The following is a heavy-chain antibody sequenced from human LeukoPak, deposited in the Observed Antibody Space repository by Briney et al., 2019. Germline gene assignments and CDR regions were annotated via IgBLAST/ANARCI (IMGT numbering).Heavy chain of an antibody. D-gene: IGHD2-21*02. J-gene: IGHJ4*02. Sequence: GGSLRLSCAASGFTFSSYWMHWVRQAPGKGLVWVSRINSDGSSTSYADSVKGRLTISRDNAKNTLYLQMNSLRAEDTAVYYCARARGGDSLFDYWGQGTLVTVSS. CDR2: INSDGSST. V-gene: IGHV3-74*01. CDR1: GFTFSSYW. CDR3: ARARGGDSLFDY.